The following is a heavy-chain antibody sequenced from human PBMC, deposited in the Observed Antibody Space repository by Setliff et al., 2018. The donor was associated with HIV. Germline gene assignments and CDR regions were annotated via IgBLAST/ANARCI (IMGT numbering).Heavy chain of an antibody. CDR3: ASDRGDTMILVVTTGAFDI. J-gene: IGHJ3*02. V-gene: IGHV1-69*13. CDR2: IIPIFGTA. Sequence: GASVKVSCKASGGTFSSYVISWVRQAPGQGLEWMGGIIPIFGTANYAQKFQGRVTITADESANTAYMELSSLRSEDTAVYYCASDRGDTMILVVTTGAFDIWGQGTMVTVSS. D-gene: IGHD3-22*01. CDR1: GGTFSSYV.